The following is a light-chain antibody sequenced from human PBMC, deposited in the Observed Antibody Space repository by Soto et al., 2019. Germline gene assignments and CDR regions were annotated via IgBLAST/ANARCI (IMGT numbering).Light chain of an antibody. Sequence: EIVLTQSPATLSLSPGERATLSCRASQSVSSSLAWYQQTPGQAPRLLIFDASVRATGIPARFSGSGSGTDFTLTISSLEPEDFAVYYCQHEYTFGQGTRVEIK. CDR1: QSVSSS. CDR2: DAS. V-gene: IGKV3-11*01. CDR3: QHEYT. J-gene: IGKJ2*01.